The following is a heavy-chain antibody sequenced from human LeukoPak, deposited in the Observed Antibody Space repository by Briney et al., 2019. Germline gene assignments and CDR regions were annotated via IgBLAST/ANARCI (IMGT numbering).Heavy chain of an antibody. CDR1: GFTFSSYG. CDR2: ISYDGSNK. J-gene: IGHJ4*02. V-gene: IGHV3-30*18. Sequence: GRSLRLSCAASGFTFSSYGMHWVRQAPGRGLEWVAVISYDGSNKYYADSVKGRFTISRDNSKNTLYLQMNSLRAEDTAVYYCAKDHAAVVGYYFDYWGQGTLVTVSS. CDR3: AKDHAAVVGYYFDY. D-gene: IGHD6-19*01.